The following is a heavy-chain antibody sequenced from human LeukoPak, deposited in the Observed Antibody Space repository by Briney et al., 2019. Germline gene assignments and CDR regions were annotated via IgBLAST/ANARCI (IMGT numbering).Heavy chain of an antibody. CDR3: ARELWFGELLSHNWFDP. V-gene: IGHV1-46*01. CDR1: GYTFTSYA. Sequence: ASVKVSCKASGYTFTSYAMNWVRQAPGQGLEWMGIINPSGGSTSYAQKFQGRVTMTRDTSTSTVYMELSSLRSEDTAVYYCARELWFGELLSHNWFDPWGQGTLVTVSS. CDR2: INPSGGST. J-gene: IGHJ5*02. D-gene: IGHD3-10*01.